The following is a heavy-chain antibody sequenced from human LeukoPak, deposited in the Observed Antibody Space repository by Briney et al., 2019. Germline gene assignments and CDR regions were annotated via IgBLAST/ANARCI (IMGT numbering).Heavy chain of an antibody. V-gene: IGHV5-51*01. CDR2: IYPGDSDT. CDR1: GYSFTSYW. J-gene: IGHJ4*02. D-gene: IGHD3-22*01. CDR3: AGADSSGYYGIDY. Sequence: GESLKISCKGSGYSFTSYWIGWVRQMPGKGLEWMGIIYPGDSDTRYSPSFQGQVTISADKSISTAYLQWSSLKASYTAMSYCAGADSSGYYGIDYWGQGTLVTVSS.